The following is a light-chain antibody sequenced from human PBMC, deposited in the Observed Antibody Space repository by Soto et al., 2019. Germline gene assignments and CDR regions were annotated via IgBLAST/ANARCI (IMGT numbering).Light chain of an antibody. CDR3: QQANSFPFT. CDR2: GAS. CDR1: QGINTW. Sequence: DIQMTQSPSSVSASVGDRVTITCRVSQGINTWLAWYQQKPGKGPKLLIYGASGLQSGVPSRFSGGGSGTDFTLTISSLQPEDFATYYCQQANSFPFTFGPGTKVDIK. J-gene: IGKJ3*01. V-gene: IGKV1-12*01.